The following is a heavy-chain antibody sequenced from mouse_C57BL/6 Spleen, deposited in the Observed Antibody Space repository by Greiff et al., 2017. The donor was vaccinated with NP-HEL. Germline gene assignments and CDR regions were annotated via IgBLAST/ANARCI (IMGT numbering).Heavy chain of an antibody. Sequence: VQLQQSGPVLVKPGASVKMSCKASGYTFTDYYMNWVKQSHGKSLEWIGVINPYNGGTSYNQKFKGKATLTVDKSSSTAYMELNSLTSEDSAVYYCASGLYYAMDYWGQGTSVTVSS. V-gene: IGHV1-19*01. D-gene: IGHD3-1*01. J-gene: IGHJ4*01. CDR3: ASGLYYAMDY. CDR1: GYTFTDYY. CDR2: INPYNGGT.